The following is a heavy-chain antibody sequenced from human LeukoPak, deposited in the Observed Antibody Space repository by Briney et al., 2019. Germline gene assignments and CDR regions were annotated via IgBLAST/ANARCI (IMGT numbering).Heavy chain of an antibody. Sequence: PGGSLRLACAASGFSFSSYAMSWVRQAPGKGLEWVSAISGSAGSTYSADSVKGRFTISRDNSKNTLYLQMNSLRAEDAAVYYCARGGGYGGLYFDYWGQGTLVTVPS. D-gene: IGHD4-23*01. V-gene: IGHV3-23*01. J-gene: IGHJ4*02. CDR3: ARGGGYGGLYFDY. CDR2: ISGSAGST. CDR1: GFSFSSYA.